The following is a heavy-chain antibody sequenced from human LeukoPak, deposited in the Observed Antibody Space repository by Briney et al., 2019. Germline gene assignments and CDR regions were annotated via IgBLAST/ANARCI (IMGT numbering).Heavy chain of an antibody. V-gene: IGHV3-43*01. Sequence: PGGSLRLSCATSGFNFDRYTIHWVRQAPGKGLEWVSLAGWAGGTIFYSDSVRGRFTISRDSGRKSVYLQMNSLTTDDTAFYFCAKELDTTFSDYWGQGALVTVSS. D-gene: IGHD3-16*01. J-gene: IGHJ4*02. CDR2: AGWAGGTI. CDR1: GFNFDRYT. CDR3: AKELDTTFSDY.